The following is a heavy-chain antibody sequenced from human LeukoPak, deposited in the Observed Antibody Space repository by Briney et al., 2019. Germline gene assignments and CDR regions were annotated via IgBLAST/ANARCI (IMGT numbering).Heavy chain of an antibody. Sequence: SGGSLRLSCAASGFTFSSYSMNWVRQAPGKGLEWVSSISSSSSYIYYADSVKGRFTISRDNAKNSLYLQMNSLRAEDTAVYYCAGDVTAATGDDYWGQGTLVTVSS. CDR2: ISSSSSYI. J-gene: IGHJ4*02. CDR3: AGDVTAATGDDY. CDR1: GFTFSSYS. V-gene: IGHV3-21*01. D-gene: IGHD2-15*01.